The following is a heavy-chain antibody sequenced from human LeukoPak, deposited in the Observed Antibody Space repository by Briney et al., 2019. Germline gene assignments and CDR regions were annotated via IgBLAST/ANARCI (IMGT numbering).Heavy chain of an antibody. D-gene: IGHD6-13*01. CDR2: INHSGST. J-gene: IGHJ4*02. CDR3: ARGSRAAAANFDY. CDR1: GGSFSGYY. Sequence: SETLSLTCAVYGGSFSGYYWSWIRQPPGKGLEWIGEINHSGSTNYNPSLKSRVTISVDTSKNQFSLKLSSVTAADTAVYYCARGSRAAAANFDYWGQGTLVTVSS. V-gene: IGHV4-34*01.